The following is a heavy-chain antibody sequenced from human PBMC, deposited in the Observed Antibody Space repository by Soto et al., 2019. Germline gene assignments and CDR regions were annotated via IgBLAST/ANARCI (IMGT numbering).Heavy chain of an antibody. CDR1: GFTFSSYW. V-gene: IGHV3-74*01. J-gene: IGHJ6*03. Sequence: GGSLRLSGAASGFTFSSYWMHWVRQAPGKGLVWVSRINSDGSSTSYADSVKGRFTIPRDNAKNTLYLQMNSLRAEDTAVYYCARTTLYYYYYMDVWGKGTTVTVSS. CDR3: ARTTLYYYYYMDV. CDR2: INSDGSST. D-gene: IGHD1-26*01.